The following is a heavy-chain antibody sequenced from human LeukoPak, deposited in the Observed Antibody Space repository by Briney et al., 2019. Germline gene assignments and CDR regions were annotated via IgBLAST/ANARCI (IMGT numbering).Heavy chain of an antibody. CDR3: ARELLNTLPLSYSMDV. D-gene: IGHD4/OR15-4a*01. CDR1: GFTFSSYG. V-gene: IGHV3-30*02. J-gene: IGHJ6*03. Sequence: GGSLRLSCAASGFTFSSYGMHWVRQAPGKGLECAAFIRYDGSNKYYADSVKGRFTISRDNAENSLYLQMNSLRAEDTAVYYCARELLNTLPLSYSMDVWGKGATVIVSS. CDR2: IRYDGSNK.